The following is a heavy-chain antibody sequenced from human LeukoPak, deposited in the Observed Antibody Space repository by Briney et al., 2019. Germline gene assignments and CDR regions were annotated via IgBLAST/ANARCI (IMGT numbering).Heavy chain of an antibody. CDR1: GFTFSNYG. J-gene: IGHJ4*02. Sequence: GGTLRLSCAASGFTFSNYGMSWVREAPGKGLEWVSAISGSGGSTNYADSVKGRFTISRDNSKNALYLQMNSLRAEDTAVYYCAKSRRGWFGELFQGYYFDYWGQGTLVTVSS. D-gene: IGHD3-10*01. CDR3: AKSRRGWFGELFQGYYFDY. V-gene: IGHV3-23*01. CDR2: ISGSGGST.